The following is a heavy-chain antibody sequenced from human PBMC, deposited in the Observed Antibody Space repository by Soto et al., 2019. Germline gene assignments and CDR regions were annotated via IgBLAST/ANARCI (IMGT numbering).Heavy chain of an antibody. CDR1: GGSFSGYY. J-gene: IGHJ6*03. CDR2: IYYSGST. V-gene: IGHV4-34*01. D-gene: IGHD3-3*01. Sequence: SETLSLTCAVYGGSFSGYYWSWIRQPPGKGLEWIGYIYYSGSTYYNPSLKSRVTISVDTSKNQFSLKLSSVTAADTAVYYCARVRFLEWLLSDYYYMDVWGKGTTVTVSS. CDR3: ARVRFLEWLLSDYYYMDV.